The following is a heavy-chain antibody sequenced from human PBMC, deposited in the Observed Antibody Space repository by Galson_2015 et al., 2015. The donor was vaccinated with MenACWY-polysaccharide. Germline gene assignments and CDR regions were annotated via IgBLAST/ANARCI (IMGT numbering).Heavy chain of an antibody. CDR1: GFTFSNAW. D-gene: IGHD6-13*01. J-gene: IGHJ4*02. V-gene: IGHV3-15*01. CDR2: IKSNIDGGTT. Sequence: RLYCAASGFTFSNAWMTWVRQAPGKGPEWVGRIKSNIDGGTTDYAVFVKGRFTISRDDSKNTLYLEMNSLTIEDTAVYYCIFAAAGPKYWGQGTLVTVSS. CDR3: IFAAAGPKY.